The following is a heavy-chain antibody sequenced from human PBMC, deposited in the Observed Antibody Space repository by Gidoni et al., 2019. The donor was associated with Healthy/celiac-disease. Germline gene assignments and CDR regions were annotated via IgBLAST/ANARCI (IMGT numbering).Heavy chain of an antibody. D-gene: IGHD2-21*02. J-gene: IGHJ4*02. CDR3: ASLPYCGGDCYQASFDY. Sequence: QVQLVQSGAEVKKPGASVKVSCKASGYTFTGYYMHWVRQAPGQGLEWMGWINPNSGGTNYAQKFQGRVTMTRDTSISTAYMELSRLRSDDTAVYYCASLPYCGGDCYQASFDYWGQGTLVTVSS. CDR1: GYTFTGYY. CDR2: INPNSGGT. V-gene: IGHV1-2*02.